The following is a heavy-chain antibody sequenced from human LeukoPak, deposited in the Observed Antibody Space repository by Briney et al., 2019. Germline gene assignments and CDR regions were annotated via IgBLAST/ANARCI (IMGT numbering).Heavy chain of an antibody. CDR1: GGPISRDY. CDR2: IYYTGST. Sequence: PSETLSLTCTVSGGPISRDYWSWIRQPPGKGLEWIGYIYYTGSTNYNPSLKSRVTISVDTSKNQFSLKLSSVTAADTAVYYCARKGSSSGFLYYYGMDVWGQGTTVTVSS. D-gene: IGHD6-19*01. V-gene: IGHV4-59*12. CDR3: ARKGSSSGFLYYYGMDV. J-gene: IGHJ6*02.